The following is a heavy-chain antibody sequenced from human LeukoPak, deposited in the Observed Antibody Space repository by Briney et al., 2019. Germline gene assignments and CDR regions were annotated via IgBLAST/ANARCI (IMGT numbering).Heavy chain of an antibody. CDR3: ARVYHYYDSSGYYYYFDY. Sequence: ASVKVSCKASGYTFTGYYMHWVRQAPGQGLEWMGWMNPNSGNTGYAQKFQGRVTMTRNTSISTAYMELSSLRSEDTAVYYCARVYHYYDSSGYYYYFDYWGQGTLVTVSS. V-gene: IGHV1-8*02. CDR2: MNPNSGNT. D-gene: IGHD3-22*01. J-gene: IGHJ4*02. CDR1: GYTFTGYY.